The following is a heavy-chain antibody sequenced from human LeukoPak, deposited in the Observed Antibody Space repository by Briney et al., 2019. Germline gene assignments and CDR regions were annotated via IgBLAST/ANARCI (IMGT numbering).Heavy chain of an antibody. CDR1: VYTFTNYG. V-gene: IGHV1-18*01. J-gene: IGHJ4*02. CDR3: TRDSYYYDSYYLDC. CDR2: LSVYNAKT. Sequence: ASVTVSFKSSVYTFTNYGISWVRQPPGQGLEWMGWLSVYNAKTNYAQNLQGRVTMTTDTSTSTAYMELTSWTADDTAMYYCTRDSYYYDSYYLDCWGQGILVTVSS. D-gene: IGHD3-22*01.